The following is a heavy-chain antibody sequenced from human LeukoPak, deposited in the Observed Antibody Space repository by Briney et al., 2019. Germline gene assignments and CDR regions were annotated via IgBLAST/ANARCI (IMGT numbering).Heavy chain of an antibody. CDR2: INHSGST. CDR1: GGSFSGYY. Sequence: SETLSLTCAVYGGSFSGYYWSWIRQPPGKGLEWIGEINHSGSTNYNPSLKSRVTILVDTSKNQFSLKLSSVTAADTAVYYCARPRRSSSWYDRYYFDYWGQGTLVTVSS. D-gene: IGHD6-13*01. CDR3: ARPRRSSSWYDRYYFDY. J-gene: IGHJ4*02. V-gene: IGHV4-34*01.